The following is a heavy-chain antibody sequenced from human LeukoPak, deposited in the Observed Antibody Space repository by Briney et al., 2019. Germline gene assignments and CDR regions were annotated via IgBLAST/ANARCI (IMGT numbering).Heavy chain of an antibody. CDR3: AGDERFLEWLGFDY. D-gene: IGHD3-3*01. J-gene: IGHJ4*02. CDR1: GFTFSSYW. CDR2: IKQDGSEK. V-gene: IGHV3-7*01. Sequence: GGSLRLSCAASGFTFSSYWMSWVRQAPGKGLEWVANIKQDGSEKYYVDSVKGRFTISRDNAKNSLYLQMNSLRAEDTAVYYCAGDERFLEWLGFDYWGQGTLVTVSS.